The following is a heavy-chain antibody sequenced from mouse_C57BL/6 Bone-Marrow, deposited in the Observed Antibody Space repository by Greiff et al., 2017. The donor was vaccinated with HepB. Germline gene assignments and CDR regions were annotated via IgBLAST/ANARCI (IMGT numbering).Heavy chain of an antibody. CDR3: TTKGFDY. Sequence: VQLKQSGAELVRPGASVKLSCTASGFNIKDYYMHWVKQRPEQGLEWIGWIDPENGDTEYASKFQGKATITADTSSNTAYLQLSSLTSEDTDVYYCTTKGFDYWGQGTTLTVSS. V-gene: IGHV14-4*01. CDR1: GFNIKDYY. CDR2: IDPENGDT. J-gene: IGHJ2*01.